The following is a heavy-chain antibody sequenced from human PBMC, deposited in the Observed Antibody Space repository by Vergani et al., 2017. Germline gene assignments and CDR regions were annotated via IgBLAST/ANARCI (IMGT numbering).Heavy chain of an antibody. Sequence: EVQLVESGGGLIHPGGSLRLSCEGSGFSFSGYWMHWVRQSPEKGLVWVSRIKSDGSITNYADSVKGRFTISRDNAKNTLYLEMNSLRGDDTAIYYCVKDIAASGNYWYFDRWGRGTLVTVSS. CDR3: VKDIAASGNYWYFDR. CDR1: GFSFSGYW. CDR2: IKSDGSIT. J-gene: IGHJ2*01. V-gene: IGHV3-74*01. D-gene: IGHD6-13*01.